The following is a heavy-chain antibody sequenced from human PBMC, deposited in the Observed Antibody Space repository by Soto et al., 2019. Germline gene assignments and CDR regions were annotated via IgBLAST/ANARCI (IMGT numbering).Heavy chain of an antibody. Sequence: PSETLSLTCAVSGGSISSGAYSWSWIRQPPGKGLEWIGYIDHSGSTYYSPSLKSRVTVSADRSKDQFSLKLSSVTAADTAVFYCARGPYDSSGFYSAFDIWGQGTMVTVSS. CDR3: ARGPYDSSGFYSAFDI. J-gene: IGHJ3*02. CDR2: IDHSGST. V-gene: IGHV4-30-2*01. D-gene: IGHD3-22*01. CDR1: GGSISSGAYS.